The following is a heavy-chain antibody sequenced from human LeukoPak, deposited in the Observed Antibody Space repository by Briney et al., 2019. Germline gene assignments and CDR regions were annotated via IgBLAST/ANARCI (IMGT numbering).Heavy chain of an antibody. V-gene: IGHV4-34*01. Sequence: SETLSLTRAVYGGSFSGYYWSWIRQPPGKGLEWIGEINHSGSTNYNPSLKSRVTISVDTSKNQFSLKLSSVTAADTAVYYCALGSSSWWGSSWFDPWGQGTLVTVSS. J-gene: IGHJ5*02. CDR2: INHSGST. D-gene: IGHD6-13*01. CDR3: ALGSSSWWGSSWFDP. CDR1: GGSFSGYY.